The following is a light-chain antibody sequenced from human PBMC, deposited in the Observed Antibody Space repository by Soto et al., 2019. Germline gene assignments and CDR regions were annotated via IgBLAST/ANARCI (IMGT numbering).Light chain of an antibody. CDR3: CSYAGSFSLI. V-gene: IGLV2-23*01. J-gene: IGLJ2*01. Sequence: QSALTQPASVSGSPGQSITISCTGTNSDVGGYNLVSWYQQHPGKAPKLIIYEDSKRPSGVSNRFSGSKSGYTASLTISGLEAEDEADYYRCSYAGSFSLIFGGGTKLTVL. CDR2: EDS. CDR1: NSDVGGYNL.